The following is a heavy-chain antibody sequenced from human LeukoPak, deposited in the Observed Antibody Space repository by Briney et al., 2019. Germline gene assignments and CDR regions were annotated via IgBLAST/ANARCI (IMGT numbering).Heavy chain of an antibody. CDR1: GGSIRSSSYY. Sequence: SETLSLTCTVSGGSIRSSSYYWGWIRQPPGKGLEWIGSIYYSGSTYYNPSLKSRVTISVDTSKNQFSLKLSSVTAADTAVYYCARESGTDAFDIWGQGTMVTVSS. CDR2: IYYSGST. V-gene: IGHV4-39*07. CDR3: ARESGTDAFDI. D-gene: IGHD3-10*01. J-gene: IGHJ3*02.